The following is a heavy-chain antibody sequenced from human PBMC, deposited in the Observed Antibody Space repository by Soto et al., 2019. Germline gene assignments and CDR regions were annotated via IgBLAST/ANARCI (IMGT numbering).Heavy chain of an antibody. V-gene: IGHV4-34*01. CDR3: ARDTLPGIAAAGAVGYYYYGMDV. Sequence: KPSETLSLTCAVYGGSFSGYYWSWIRQPPGKGLEWIGEINHSGSTNYNPSLKSRVTISVDTSKNQFSLKLSSVTAADTAVYYCARDTLPGIAAAGAVGYYYYGMDVWGQGTTVTVSS. D-gene: IGHD6-13*01. CDR1: GGSFSGYY. CDR2: INHSGST. J-gene: IGHJ6*02.